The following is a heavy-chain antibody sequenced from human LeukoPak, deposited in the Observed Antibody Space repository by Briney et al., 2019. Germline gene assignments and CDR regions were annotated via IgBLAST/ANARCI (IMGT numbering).Heavy chain of an antibody. V-gene: IGHV1-2*02. D-gene: IGHD3-9*01. CDR2: INPNSGGT. CDR1: GYTFTGYY. CDR3: ARVKGGFDWLARDYYFDY. J-gene: IGHJ4*02. Sequence: GASVKVSCKASGYTFTGYYMHWVRQAPGQGLEWMGWINPNSGGTNYAQKFQGRVTMTRDTSISTAYMELSRLRSDDTAVYYCARVKGGFDWLARDYYFDYWGQGTLVTVSS.